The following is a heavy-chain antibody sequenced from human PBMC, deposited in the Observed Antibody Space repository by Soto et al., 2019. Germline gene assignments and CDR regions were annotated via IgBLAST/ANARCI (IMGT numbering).Heavy chain of an antibody. J-gene: IGHJ4*02. CDR1: GFTFSKFD. Sequence: GGSLRLSCEASGFTFSKFDMHWVRQPTGKGLEWVSTIGISGDTYYAVSVKGRFTISRDNAKNSLSLQMNSLRAGDTAVYFCARGQEVGAHFFDSWGQGTQVTVSS. D-gene: IGHD2-15*01. CDR2: IGISGDT. V-gene: IGHV3-13*01. CDR3: ARGQEVGAHFFDS.